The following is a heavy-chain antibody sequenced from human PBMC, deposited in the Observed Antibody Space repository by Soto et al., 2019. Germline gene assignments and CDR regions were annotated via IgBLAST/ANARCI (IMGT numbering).Heavy chain of an antibody. J-gene: IGHJ3*02. CDR2: IYYSGST. Sequence: QVQLQESGPGLVKPSQTLSLTCTVSGVSISRGGYYWSWILQHTEKGLEWIGNIYYSGSTYYNPSVKSRVNISVDTSKNQFSRKLSSVTAADTAVYYCAREGRRPDAFDIWGQGTMVTVSS. V-gene: IGHV4-31*03. CDR1: GVSISRGGYY. CDR3: AREGRRPDAFDI.